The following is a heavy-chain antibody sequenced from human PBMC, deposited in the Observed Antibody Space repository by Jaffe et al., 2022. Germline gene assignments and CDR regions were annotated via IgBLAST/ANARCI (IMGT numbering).Heavy chain of an antibody. CDR2: ISGSGGST. CDR1: GFTFSSYA. CDR3: AKDRDPSYCSGGSCYSGPPFDY. V-gene: IGHV3-23*01. J-gene: IGHJ4*02. D-gene: IGHD2-15*01. Sequence: EVQLLESGGGLVQPGGSLRLSCAASGFTFSSYAMSWVRQAPGKGLEWVSAISGSGGSTYYADSVKGRFTISRDNSKNTLYLQMNSLRAEDTAVYYCAKDRDPSYCSGGSCYSGPPFDYWGQGTLVTVSS.